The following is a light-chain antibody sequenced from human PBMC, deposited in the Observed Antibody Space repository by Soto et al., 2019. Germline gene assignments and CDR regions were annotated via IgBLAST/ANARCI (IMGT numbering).Light chain of an antibody. CDR2: DAS. CDR1: QSVGSS. CDR3: QQRSIWPPEIT. Sequence: EIVLTQSPDTLSLSPGERATLSCRASQSVGSSLAWYQQKPGQAPRLLIYDASNWATGIPARFSASGSGTDFTLTISSLEPKDFAVYYGQQRSIWPPEITFGTGTRVDIK. J-gene: IGKJ3*01. V-gene: IGKV3-11*01.